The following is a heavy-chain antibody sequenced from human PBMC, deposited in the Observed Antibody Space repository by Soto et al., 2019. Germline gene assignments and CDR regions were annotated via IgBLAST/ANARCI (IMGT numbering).Heavy chain of an antibody. D-gene: IGHD2-2*01. Sequence: QVQLVQSGAEVKKPGSSVKVSCKGSGGNRYTIIWVRQAPGQGLEWMGRIIPMFGIATYAQNFQGRVTIRADKSTSTAYMELSSLRSEDTAVYYCARDSGRSDVVPAAISAMDVWGQGTTVTVSS. J-gene: IGHJ6*02. CDR2: IIPMFGIA. CDR1: GGNRYT. V-gene: IGHV1-69*08. CDR3: ARDSGRSDVVPAAISAMDV.